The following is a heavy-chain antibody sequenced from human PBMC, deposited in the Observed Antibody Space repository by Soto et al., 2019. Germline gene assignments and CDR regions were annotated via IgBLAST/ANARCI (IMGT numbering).Heavy chain of an antibody. D-gene: IGHD3-10*01. V-gene: IGHV1-69*01. CDR3: ARDRDDYGSGNYYNRIAF. CDR1: GGIFSTYA. Sequence: QVQLVQSGAEVKKPGSSVKVSCKASGGIFSTYAISWLRQAPGQGLEWMGGIIPLFGTPNYAQRFQGRVTITAEESTSTAYVELSRLRSEDTAVYYCARDRDDYGSGNYYNRIAFWGQGTLVTVSS. J-gene: IGHJ4*02. CDR2: IIPLFGTP.